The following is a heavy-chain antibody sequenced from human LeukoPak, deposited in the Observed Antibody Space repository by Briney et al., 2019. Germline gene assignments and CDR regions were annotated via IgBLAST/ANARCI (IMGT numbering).Heavy chain of an antibody. V-gene: IGHV1-69*13. J-gene: IGHJ5*02. CDR1: GGTFSSYA. D-gene: IGHD4-17*01. CDR2: IIPIFGTT. CDR3: ARATTVTKVAAWRNWFDP. Sequence: SVKVSCKASGGTFSSYAISWVRQAPGQGLEWMGGIIPIFGTTNYAQKFQGRVTITADESTSTAYMELSSLRSEGTAVYYCARATTVTKVAAWRNWFDPWGQGTLVTVSS.